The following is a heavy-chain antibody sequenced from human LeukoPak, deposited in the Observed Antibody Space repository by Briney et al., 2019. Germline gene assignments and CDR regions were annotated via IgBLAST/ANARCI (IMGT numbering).Heavy chain of an antibody. V-gene: IGHV4-30-4*01. D-gene: IGHD6-19*01. J-gene: IGHJ4*02. CDR1: GGSISSDDYY. CDR3: ARGSGWLDS. Sequence: SQTLSLTCTVSGGSISSDDYYWSWIRQPPGKGLEWIGYIYYSGSTYYNPSLKSRVAMSVDTSKNQFSLNLTSVTAADTAIYYCARGSGWLDSWGQGTLVTVSS. CDR2: IYYSGST.